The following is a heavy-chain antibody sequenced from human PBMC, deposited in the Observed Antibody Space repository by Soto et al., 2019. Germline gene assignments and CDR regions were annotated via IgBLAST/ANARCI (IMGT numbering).Heavy chain of an antibody. J-gene: IGHJ5*02. CDR3: AGLFRGYCISTSCFVQGFDP. D-gene: IGHD2-2*01. CDR2: ISAYNGNT. V-gene: IGHV1-18*01. Sequence: GASVKVCCKASGYTFTSYGISWVRQAPGQGLEWMGWISAYNGNTNYAQKLQGRVTMTTDTSTSTAYMELRSLRSDDTAVYYCAGLFRGYCISTSCFVQGFDPWGQGTLVTSPQ. CDR1: GYTFTSYG.